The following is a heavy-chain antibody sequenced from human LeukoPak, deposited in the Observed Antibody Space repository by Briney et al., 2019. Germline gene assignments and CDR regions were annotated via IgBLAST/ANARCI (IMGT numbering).Heavy chain of an antibody. V-gene: IGHV3-7*01. J-gene: IGHJ5*02. Sequence: RGGSLRLSCAASGFTFSSYGMHWVRQAPGEGREWVGNIKQDGSEKNYVDSVKGRFSISRDNAKNSLILQMNSLRDGDTAVYYCATGVWAPFAPWGQGPLVSLSS. D-gene: IGHD3-3*01. CDR1: GFTFSSYG. CDR2: IKQDGSEK. CDR3: ATGVWAPFAP.